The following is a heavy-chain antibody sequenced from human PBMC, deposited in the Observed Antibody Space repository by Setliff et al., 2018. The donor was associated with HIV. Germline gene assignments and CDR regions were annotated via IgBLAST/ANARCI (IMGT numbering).Heavy chain of an antibody. V-gene: IGHV4-34*01. CDR1: GGSFSGHY. J-gene: IGHJ5*02. CDR3: ARVYYNLWSSYFWEHVQLDP. CDR2: INHSGST. D-gene: IGHD3-3*01. Sequence: SETLSLTCAVYGGSFSGHYWSWIRQPPGKGLEWIGEINHSGSTNYNPSLKSRVTMSVDTSKNHVSLKLSSVTAADTAVYYCARVYYNLWSSYFWEHVQLDPWSQGTQVTVSS.